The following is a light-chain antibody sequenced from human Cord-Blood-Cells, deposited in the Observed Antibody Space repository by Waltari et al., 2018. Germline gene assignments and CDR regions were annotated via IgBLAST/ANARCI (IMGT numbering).Light chain of an antibody. CDR1: QAISSW. J-gene: IGKJ3*01. Sequence: DIQMTQSPSSVSASVEDRVTITCRASQAISSWLAWYQQKPGKAPKLLIYAASSLQSGVPSRFSGSGSGTDFTLTISSLQPEDFATYYCQQANSFPFTFGPGTKVDIK. V-gene: IGKV1-12*01. CDR3: QQANSFPFT. CDR2: AAS.